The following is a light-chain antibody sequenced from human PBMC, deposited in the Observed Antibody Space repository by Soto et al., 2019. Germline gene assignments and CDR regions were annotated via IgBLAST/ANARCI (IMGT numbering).Light chain of an antibody. Sequence: QSVLTQPPSVPGSPGQSVAISCTGTSSDVGGSNGVSWYQQPPGTAPKLMIYDVSNRPSGVPDRFSGSKSGNTASLTISGLQAEDEGDYYCSSYTSSCTYVFGTGTKVTVL. V-gene: IGLV2-18*02. CDR1: SSDVGGSNG. J-gene: IGLJ1*01. CDR3: SSYTSSCTYV. CDR2: DVS.